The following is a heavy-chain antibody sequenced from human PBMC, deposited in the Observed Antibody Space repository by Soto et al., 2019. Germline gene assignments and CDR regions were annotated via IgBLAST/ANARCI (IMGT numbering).Heavy chain of an antibody. CDR1: GGTFSSYA. V-gene: IGHV1-69*12. D-gene: IGHD5-12*01. CDR3: AREGSGYHSWYSDL. Sequence: QVQLVQSGAEVKKPGSSVKVSCKASGGTFSSYATSWVRQAPGQGLEWMGGIIPIFGTANYAQKFQGRVTITADESTSTAYMELSSLRSEDTAVYYCAREGSGYHSWYSDLWGRGTLVTVSS. J-gene: IGHJ2*01. CDR2: IIPIFGTA.